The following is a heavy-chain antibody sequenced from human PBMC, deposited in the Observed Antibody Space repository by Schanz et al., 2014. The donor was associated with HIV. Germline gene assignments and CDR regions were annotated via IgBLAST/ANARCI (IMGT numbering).Heavy chain of an antibody. CDR2: LWYDGTNT. J-gene: IGHJ6*02. Sequence: QVQLVESGGGVVQPGTSLRLSCAVSGFTFSTYGMHWVRQAPGKGLDWVAALWYDGTNTLYADSVKGRFTISRDDFKDTLYLQMNSLRAEDTATYYCARDWRPNYDFWSGSIGVIGMDVWGQGTTVTVSS. D-gene: IGHD3-3*01. CDR3: ARDWRPNYDFWSGSIGVIGMDV. V-gene: IGHV3-33*01. CDR1: GFTFSTYG.